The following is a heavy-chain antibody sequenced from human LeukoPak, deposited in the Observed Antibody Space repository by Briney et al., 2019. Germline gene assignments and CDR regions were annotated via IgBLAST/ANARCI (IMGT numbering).Heavy chain of an antibody. D-gene: IGHD6-19*01. CDR2: ISSNGGST. V-gene: IGHV3-64D*09. CDR1: GFTFSSYA. Sequence: GGSLRLSCSASGFTFSSYAMHWVRQAPGKGLEYVSAISSNGGSTYYADSVKGRFTISRDNSKNTLYLQMSSLRAEDTAVYYCASVAVAGYFDSWGQGTLVTVSS. J-gene: IGHJ4*02. CDR3: ASVAVAGYFDS.